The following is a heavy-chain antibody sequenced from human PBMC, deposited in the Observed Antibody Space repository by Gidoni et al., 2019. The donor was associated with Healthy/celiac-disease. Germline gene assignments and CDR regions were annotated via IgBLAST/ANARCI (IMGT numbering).Heavy chain of an antibody. Sequence: EVQLVESGGGLVQPGGSLRLSCAASGFTFSSYWMSWVRQAPGKGLEWVANIKQDGSEKYYVDSVKGRFTISRDNAKNSLYLQMNSLRAEDTAVYYCARDRPLYCSSTSCYNYYYYMDVWGKGTTVTVSS. CDR3: ARDRPLYCSSTSCYNYYYYMDV. CDR1: GFTFSSYW. J-gene: IGHJ6*03. CDR2: IKQDGSEK. D-gene: IGHD2-2*02. V-gene: IGHV3-7*01.